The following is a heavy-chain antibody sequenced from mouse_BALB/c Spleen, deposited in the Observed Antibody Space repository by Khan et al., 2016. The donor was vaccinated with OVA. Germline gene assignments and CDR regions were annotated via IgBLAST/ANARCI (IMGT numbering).Heavy chain of an antibody. CDR1: GFSLTSYG. V-gene: IGHV2-2*02. CDR2: IWSVGST. D-gene: IGHD2-4*01. J-gene: IGHJ3*01. CDR3: ARNYDYDEGLAY. Sequence: QMQLEESGPGLVQPSQSLSITCTVSGFSLTSYGVHWVRQSPGKGLEWLGVIWSVGSTDYNAAFISRLNISTDNSKSQAFFKMNSLQANDTAIYDWARNYDYDEGLAYWGQGTLVTVSA.